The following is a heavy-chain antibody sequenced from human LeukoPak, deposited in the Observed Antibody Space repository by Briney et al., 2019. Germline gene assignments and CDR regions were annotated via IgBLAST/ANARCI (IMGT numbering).Heavy chain of an antibody. CDR2: IYTDDSDT. Sequence: GGSLKTSCQASGYKFISHWIGWVPQMPGKGLEWMVIIYTDDSDTRYSPSFQGQVTISADKSINTAYLQWSSLKASDTAIYYCARHTFDSASYYTGCDTWGQGTLVTVSS. CDR3: ARHTFDSASYYTGCDT. V-gene: IGHV5-51*01. CDR1: GYKFISHW. J-gene: IGHJ5*02. D-gene: IGHD4-11*01.